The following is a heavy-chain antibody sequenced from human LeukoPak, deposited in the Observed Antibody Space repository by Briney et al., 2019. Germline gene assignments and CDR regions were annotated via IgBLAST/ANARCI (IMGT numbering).Heavy chain of an antibody. CDR2: IYHSGST. V-gene: IGHV4-38-2*02. D-gene: IGHD1-26*01. J-gene: IGHJ4*02. CDR3: AREGYYVLDY. CDR1: GYSISSGYY. Sequence: SETLSLTCTVSGYSISSGYYWGWIRQPPGKGLEWIGSIYHSGSTYYNPSLKSRVTISVDTSKNQFSLKLSSVTAADTAVYYCAREGYYVLDYWGQGTLVTVSS.